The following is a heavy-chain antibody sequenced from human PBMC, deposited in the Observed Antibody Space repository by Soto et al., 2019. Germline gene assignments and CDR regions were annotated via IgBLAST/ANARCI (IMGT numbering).Heavy chain of an antibody. Sequence: ASVKVSCKASGNTFSNYYIHWVRQAPGQGLEWMGTINPSGGHTTYAQKFLGRVTMTRDTSTSTLYMEVTSLRSEDTAVYYCARGGHVVVVTAAFDYWGQGTLVTAPQ. CDR3: ARGGHVVVVTAAFDY. D-gene: IGHD2-21*02. CDR2: INPSGGHT. CDR1: GNTFSNYY. J-gene: IGHJ4*02. V-gene: IGHV1-46*03.